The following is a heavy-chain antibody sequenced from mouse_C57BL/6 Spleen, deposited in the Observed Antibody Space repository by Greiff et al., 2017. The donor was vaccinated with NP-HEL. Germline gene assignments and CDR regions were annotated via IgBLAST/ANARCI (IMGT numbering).Heavy chain of an antibody. Sequence: QVQLQQPGAELVKPGASVKLSCKASGYTFTSYWMHWVKQRPGQGLEWIGMIHPNSGSTNYNEKFKSKATLTVDKSSSTAYMQLSSLTSEDSAVYYCAPITTVVVGDYWGQGTSVTVSS. V-gene: IGHV1-64*01. CDR2: IHPNSGST. CDR3: APITTVVVGDY. D-gene: IGHD1-1*01. J-gene: IGHJ4*01. CDR1: GYTFTSYW.